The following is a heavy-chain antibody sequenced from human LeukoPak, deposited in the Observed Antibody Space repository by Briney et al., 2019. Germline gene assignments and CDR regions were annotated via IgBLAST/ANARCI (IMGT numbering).Heavy chain of an antibody. CDR2: INPNSGGT. Sequence: ASVKVSCKASGYIFTGYYMHWVRQAPAQGLEWMGWINPNSGGTNFAQKFQGRVTMTRDTSISTAYMDLSRLRSDDTAVYYCARSRIGSQFDFWGQGTLVIVSS. J-gene: IGHJ4*02. D-gene: IGHD1-26*01. V-gene: IGHV1-2*02. CDR1: GYIFTGYY. CDR3: ARSRIGSQFDF.